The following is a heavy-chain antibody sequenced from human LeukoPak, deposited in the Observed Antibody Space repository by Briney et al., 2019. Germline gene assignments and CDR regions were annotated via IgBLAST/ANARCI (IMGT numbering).Heavy chain of an antibody. Sequence: GGSLRLSCAASGIPFSSYAMNWVRQAPGKGLEWVSGISGSGGSPYYADSVKGRFTISRDNSKNTLYLQMNSLRAEDTAVYYCAKDLNGRISGSTYYDYWGQGTLVTVSS. J-gene: IGHJ4*02. V-gene: IGHV3-23*01. CDR1: GIPFSSYA. D-gene: IGHD1-7*01. CDR2: ISGSGGSP. CDR3: AKDLNGRISGSTYYDY.